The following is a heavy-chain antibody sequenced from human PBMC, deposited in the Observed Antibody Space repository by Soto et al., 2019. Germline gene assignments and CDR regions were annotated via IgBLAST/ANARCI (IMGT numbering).Heavy chain of an antibody. D-gene: IGHD3-16*01. CDR1: GYTFTRSG. V-gene: IGHV1-18*01. CDR2: INAYNGNT. Sequence: ASVKVSCKASGYTFTRSGNSWVRQAPGQGLEWMGWINAYNGNTNYAQNLQGRLTLTTDTSTTTAYMELRSLRSNDTAIYYCAMVDVYVTPSPQDVWGQGTTVTVSS. J-gene: IGHJ6*02. CDR3: AMVDVYVTPSPQDV.